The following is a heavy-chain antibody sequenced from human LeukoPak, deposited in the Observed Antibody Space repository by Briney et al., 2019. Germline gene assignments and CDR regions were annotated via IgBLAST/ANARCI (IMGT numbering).Heavy chain of an antibody. V-gene: IGHV3-74*01. CDR2: ISSDGSIT. CDR1: GFPFSTYW. Sequence: PGGSLRLSCTASGFPFSTYWMHWVRQAPGKGLVWVSRISSDGSITAYADSVKGRFTISRDDAKNTLYLQMNSLRAEDSAVYYCASDIGDWGQGTLVTVSS. CDR3: ASDIGD. D-gene: IGHD3-10*01. J-gene: IGHJ4*02.